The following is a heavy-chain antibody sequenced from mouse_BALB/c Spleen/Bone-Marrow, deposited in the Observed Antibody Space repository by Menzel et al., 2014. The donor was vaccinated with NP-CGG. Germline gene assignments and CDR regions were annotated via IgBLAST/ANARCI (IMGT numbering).Heavy chain of an antibody. V-gene: IGHV3-1*02. CDR2: IRYSGST. D-gene: IGHD2-1*01. Sequence: EVKLVESGPDLVKPSQSLSLPCTVTGYSITSGYSCHWIRQFPGNKLEWMGYIRYSGSTNYNPSLKSRISITRDTSKNHFFLQLNSGTTEDTATYYCARRGDYYGNYADYWGQGTSVTVSS. J-gene: IGHJ4*01. CDR3: ARRGDYYGNYADY. CDR1: GYSITSGYS.